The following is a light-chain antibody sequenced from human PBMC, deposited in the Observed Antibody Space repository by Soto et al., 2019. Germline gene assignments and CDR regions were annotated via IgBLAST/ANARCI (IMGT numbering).Light chain of an antibody. J-gene: IGLJ3*02. CDR1: SSNSGSNF. Sequence: QSVLTQPPSASGTPGQRVTISCSGSSSNSGSNFVYWYQQFPGTAPKLLIYRNNQRPSGVPDRFSGSKSGTSASLAISGLPSEDEADYYCAAWDGSLSGWVFGGGTKLTVL. V-gene: IGLV1-47*01. CDR3: AAWDGSLSGWV. CDR2: RNN.